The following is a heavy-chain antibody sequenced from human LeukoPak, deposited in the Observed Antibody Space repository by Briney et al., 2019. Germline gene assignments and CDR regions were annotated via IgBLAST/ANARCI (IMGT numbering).Heavy chain of an antibody. Sequence: GESLRLSCAASGFTFSNYAMDWVRQAPGKGLEWVSGISGSGGSAYYADSVKGRFTISRDSSKNTLFLQMNRLRAEDTAVYYCAKDRCTNGVCYFDSWGQGTLVTVSS. CDR3: AKDRCTNGVCYFDS. V-gene: IGHV3-23*01. J-gene: IGHJ4*02. D-gene: IGHD2-8*01. CDR2: ISGSGGSA. CDR1: GFTFSNYA.